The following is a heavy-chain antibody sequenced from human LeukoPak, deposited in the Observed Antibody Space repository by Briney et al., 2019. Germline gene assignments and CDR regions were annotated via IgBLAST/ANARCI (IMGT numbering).Heavy chain of an antibody. J-gene: IGHJ4*02. V-gene: IGHV1-8*01. CDR3: ARGNYDGYYFDS. Sequence: ASVKVSCKASGYTFTNYDINWVRQATGQGLEWMGWMNPDSDNIGYAQKFQGRVTMTRDTSISTAYMELSSLRSDDTAVYFCARGNYDGYYFDSWGQGTLVTVFS. D-gene: IGHD4-23*01. CDR2: MNPDSDNI. CDR1: GYTFTNYD.